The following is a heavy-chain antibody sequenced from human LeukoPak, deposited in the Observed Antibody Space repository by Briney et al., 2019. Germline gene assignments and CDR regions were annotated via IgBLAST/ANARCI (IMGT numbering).Heavy chain of an antibody. D-gene: IGHD3-10*01. J-gene: IGHJ5*02. Sequence: QPRGSLRLSCAASGFTFSSYWMHWVRQAPGKGLVWVSRINSDGSSTSYADSVKGRFTISRDNAKNTLYLQMNSLRAEDTAVYYCAREHVLLWFGETYNWFDPWGQEPWSPSPQ. V-gene: IGHV3-74*01. CDR2: INSDGSST. CDR3: AREHVLLWFGETYNWFDP. CDR1: GFTFSSYW.